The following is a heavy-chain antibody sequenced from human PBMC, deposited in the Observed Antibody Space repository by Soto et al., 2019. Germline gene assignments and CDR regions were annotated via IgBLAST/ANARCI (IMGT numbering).Heavy chain of an antibody. CDR3: ARAPMGRYDFWSGSPFYYYYGMDV. D-gene: IGHD3-3*01. CDR1: GGSISSGDYY. Sequence: QVQLQESGPGLVKPSQTLSLTCTVSGGSISSGDYYWSWIRQHPGKGLEWIGFIYYSGSTYYNPSLKGRVTISVDTSKNQFSLKLSSVTAADTAVYYCARAPMGRYDFWSGSPFYYYYGMDVWGQGTTVTVSS. CDR2: IYYSGST. V-gene: IGHV4-31*03. J-gene: IGHJ6*02.